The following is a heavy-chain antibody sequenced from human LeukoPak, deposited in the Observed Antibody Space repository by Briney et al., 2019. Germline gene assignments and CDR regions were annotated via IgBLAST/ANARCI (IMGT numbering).Heavy chain of an antibody. CDR1: GYTFTGYY. Sequence: SVKVPCKASGYTFTGYYMHWVRQAPGQGLEWLGRINPNSGVPNYAQKFQGRVTMTRDTAISTAYMQLSSLRSGDTAVYYCAREVGYSSSYYGRFDPWGQGTLVTVSS. V-gene: IGHV1-2*06. CDR2: INPNSGVP. CDR3: AREVGYSSSYYGRFDP. J-gene: IGHJ5*02. D-gene: IGHD6-13*01.